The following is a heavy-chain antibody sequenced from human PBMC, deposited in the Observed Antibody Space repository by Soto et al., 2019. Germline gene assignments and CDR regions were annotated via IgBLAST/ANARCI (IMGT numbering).Heavy chain of an antibody. CDR2: ISYDGSNN. Sequence: QVQLVESGGGVVQPGRSLRLSCAASGFTFSSYAMHWVRQAPGKGLEWVAGISYDGSNNYYADSVKGRFTISRDNSKNTLHLHMNSLRAEETAVYYCARDRRGSYWGELDYWGQGTLVTVAS. J-gene: IGHJ4*02. D-gene: IGHD1-26*01. V-gene: IGHV3-30-3*01. CDR3: ARDRRGSYWGELDY. CDR1: GFTFSSYA.